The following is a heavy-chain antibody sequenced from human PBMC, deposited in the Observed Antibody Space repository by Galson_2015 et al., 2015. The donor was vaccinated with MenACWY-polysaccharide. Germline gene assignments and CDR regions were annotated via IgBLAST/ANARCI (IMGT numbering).Heavy chain of an antibody. CDR1: GFAFTECW. V-gene: IGHV3-7*01. CDR3: ARDIVDAVPEPDY. J-gene: IGHJ4*02. D-gene: IGHD1-26*01. Sequence: SLRLSCAASGFAFTECWMSWIRQSPGKGLEWVANIKHDGSEKYYVDSVKGRFTISRDNARNSLYLQMNSLRAEDTAVYYCARDIVDAVPEPDYWGQGTLVTVSS. CDR2: IKHDGSEK.